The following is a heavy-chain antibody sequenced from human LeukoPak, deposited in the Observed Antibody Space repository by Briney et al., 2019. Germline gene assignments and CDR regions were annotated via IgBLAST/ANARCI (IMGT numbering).Heavy chain of an antibody. CDR2: IRPDGSGT. D-gene: IGHD6-13*01. V-gene: IGHV3-7*01. Sequence: GGSLRLSCAASGFTFSSYWMTWVRQAPGKGLEWVANIRPDGSGTYYVDSVKGRFTISRDNAKNSLYLQTNSLRTEDTAVYYCTRNRVAAAGDDWGQGTLVTVSS. J-gene: IGHJ1*01. CDR3: TRNRVAAAGDD. CDR1: GFTFSSYW.